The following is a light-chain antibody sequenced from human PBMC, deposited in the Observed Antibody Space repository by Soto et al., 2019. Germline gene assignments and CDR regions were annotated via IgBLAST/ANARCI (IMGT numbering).Light chain of an antibody. V-gene: IGKV3-20*01. Sequence: EIVLTQSPGTLSLSPGERATLSCRASQSVSSSYLAWYQQKPGQAPRLLFYGASSRDTGIPDRFSGSGSGTDFTLTISRLEPEDFAVYYCQQYGSSPTTFGQGTRLEIK. CDR2: GAS. J-gene: IGKJ5*01. CDR3: QQYGSSPTT. CDR1: QSVSSSY.